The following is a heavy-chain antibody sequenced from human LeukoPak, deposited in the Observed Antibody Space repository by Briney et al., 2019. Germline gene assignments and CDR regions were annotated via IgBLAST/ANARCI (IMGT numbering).Heavy chain of an antibody. CDR2: INHSGST. CDR1: GFTVSSNY. J-gene: IGHJ4*02. V-gene: IGHV4-34*01. CDR3: ARAPNCSSTSCYYDY. Sequence: GSLRLSCAASGFTVSSNYMSWIRQPPGKGLEWIGEINHSGSTNYNPSLKSRVTIAVDTSKNQFSLKLSSVTAADTAVYYCARAPNCSSTSCYYDYWGQGTLVTVSS. D-gene: IGHD2-2*01.